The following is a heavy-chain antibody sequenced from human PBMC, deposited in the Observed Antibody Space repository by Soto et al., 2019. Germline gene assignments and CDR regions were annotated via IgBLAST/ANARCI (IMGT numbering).Heavy chain of an antibody. Sequence: PGGSLRVSCAAAEFTFTRYAMSWFSQAPGKGLEWVSAISGSGGSTYYADSVKGRFTISRDNSKNTLYLQMNSLRAEDTAVYYCARIRGYWYGLDVWGQGTTVTVSS. J-gene: IGHJ6*02. V-gene: IGHV3-23*01. CDR2: ISGSGGST. CDR3: ARIRGYWYGLDV. CDR1: EFTFTRYA.